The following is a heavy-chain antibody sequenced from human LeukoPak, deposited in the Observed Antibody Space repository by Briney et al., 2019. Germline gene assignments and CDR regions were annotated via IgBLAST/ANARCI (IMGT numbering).Heavy chain of an antibody. V-gene: IGHV4-4*02. CDR3: AGGRDAFDI. CDR1: GGSISSSNW. Sequence: SETLSLTCAVSGGSISSSNWWSWVRQPPGKGLEWVGSVYYIGSPHYNPSLKSRATVSVDTSSNRFSLKLTSLTAADSALYYCAGGRDAFDIWGQGTMVTVSS. J-gene: IGHJ3*02. CDR2: VYYIGSP.